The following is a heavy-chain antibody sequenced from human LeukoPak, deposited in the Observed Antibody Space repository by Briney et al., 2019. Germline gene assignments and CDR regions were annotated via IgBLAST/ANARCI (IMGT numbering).Heavy chain of an antibody. V-gene: IGHV4-59*01. Sequence: SETLSLTCTVSGGSISSYYWSWIRHPPGTGLGWVWYIYYSGSTNYNPSLKSRVTISVDTSKNQFSLKLSSATAADTAVYYCARGGGSGYYYYYMDVWGKGTTVTVSS. D-gene: IGHD2-15*01. CDR2: IYYSGST. CDR3: ARGGGSGYYYYYMDV. J-gene: IGHJ6*03. CDR1: GGSISSYY.